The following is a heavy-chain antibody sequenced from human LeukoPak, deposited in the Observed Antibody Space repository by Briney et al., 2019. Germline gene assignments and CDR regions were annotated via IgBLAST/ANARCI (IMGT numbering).Heavy chain of an antibody. Sequence: GAFLKICCKHSDSSFHYSFLGLVQPTPGKVVGWVGINYPDDYDTSYSPSFQGQVTISADRSISTAYLQWSSLKASDTAMYYCAIGRGGQQLGDYWGQGTLVTVSS. D-gene: IGHD6-13*01. CDR2: NYPDDYDT. CDR1: DSSFHYSF. CDR3: AIGRGGQQLGDY. V-gene: IGHV5-51*07. J-gene: IGHJ4*02.